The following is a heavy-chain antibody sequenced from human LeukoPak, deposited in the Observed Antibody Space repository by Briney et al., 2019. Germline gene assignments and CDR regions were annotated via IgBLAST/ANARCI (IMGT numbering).Heavy chain of an antibody. D-gene: IGHD3-22*01. CDR3: ARFDSSGYGVY. CDR2: INPSGGST. CDR1: GYTFTSYY. J-gene: IGHJ4*02. Sequence: ASVKVSCKASGYTFTSYYMHWVRQAPGQGLEWMGIINPSGGSTSYAQKFQGRVTMTRDTSISTAYMELSRLRSDDTAVYYCARFDSSGYGVYWGQGTLVTVSS. V-gene: IGHV1-46*01.